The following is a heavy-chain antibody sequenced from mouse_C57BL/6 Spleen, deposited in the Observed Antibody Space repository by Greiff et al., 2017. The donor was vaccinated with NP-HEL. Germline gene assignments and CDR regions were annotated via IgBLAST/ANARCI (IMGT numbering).Heavy chain of an antibody. CDR3: ARLTTVVGGEYFDY. CDR1: GYTFTDYY. V-gene: IGHV1-26*01. D-gene: IGHD1-1*01. J-gene: IGHJ2*01. CDR2: INPNNGGT. Sequence: VQLQQSGPELVKPGASVKISCKASGYTFTDYYMNWVKQSHGKSLEWIGDINPNNGGTSYNQKFKGKATLTVDKSSSTAYMELRSLTSEDSAVYYCARLTTVVGGEYFDYWGQGTTLTVSS.